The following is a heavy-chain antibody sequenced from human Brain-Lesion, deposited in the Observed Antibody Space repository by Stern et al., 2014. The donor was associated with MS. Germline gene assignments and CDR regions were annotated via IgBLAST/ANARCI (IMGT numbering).Heavy chain of an antibody. Sequence: VQLVQSGADVKKPGASVKVSCKTSGYIFTGYYIHWVRQAPGQGLEWMAWINPNTGGTNYAQKFQGRVTMSRDTSISTAYVELSSLTSDDTAVYYCARDQRGITIFGVVTDYYYLGMDVWGQGTTVTVSS. V-gene: IGHV1-2*02. CDR1: GYIFTGYY. CDR3: ARDQRGITIFGVVTDYYYLGMDV. D-gene: IGHD3-3*01. CDR2: INPNTGGT. J-gene: IGHJ6*02.